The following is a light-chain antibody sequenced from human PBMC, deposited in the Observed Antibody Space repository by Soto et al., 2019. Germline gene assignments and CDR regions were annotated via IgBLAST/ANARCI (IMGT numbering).Light chain of an antibody. CDR1: SSDVGTYNY. CDR2: DVN. V-gene: IGLV2-14*01. J-gene: IGLJ2*01. Sequence: QSALTQPASVSGSPGQAITISCTGTSSDVGTYNYVSWYQQHPGKVPNLMIYDVNNRPSGVSNRFSGSKTGNTASLTISGLQAEDEADYYCSSYTSSSTVVFGGGTKLTVL. CDR3: SSYTSSSTVV.